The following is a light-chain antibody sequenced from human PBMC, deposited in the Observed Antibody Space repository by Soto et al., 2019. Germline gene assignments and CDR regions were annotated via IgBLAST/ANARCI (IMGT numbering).Light chain of an antibody. CDR1: QSVISK. J-gene: IGKJ2*01. CDR3: QQYNNWPFT. CDR2: GAS. V-gene: IGKV3-15*01. Sequence: EIVMTQSPAALSVSPGEGATLSCMASQSVISKLAWYQQKPGQAPRLLLYGASTRATCIPARFSDSGCGTEFTVTISSLQSEDFAVYYCQQYNNWPFTFGQGTKLEIK.